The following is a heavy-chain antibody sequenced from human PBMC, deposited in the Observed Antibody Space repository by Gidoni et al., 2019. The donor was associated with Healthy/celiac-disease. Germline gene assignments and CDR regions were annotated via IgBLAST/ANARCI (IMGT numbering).Heavy chain of an antibody. J-gene: IGHJ6*02. D-gene: IGHD3-3*02. CDR1: GGPFSSYA. CDR2: IIPIFGTA. Sequence: AEVKKPGSSVKVSCKASGGPFSSYAISWVRQAPGQGLEWMGGIIPIFGTANYAQKFQGRVTITADESTSPAYMELSSLRSEDTAVYYCARYLAMRVHPYYYGMDVWGQGTTVTVSS. V-gene: IGHV1-69*01. CDR3: ARYLAMRVHPYYYGMDV.